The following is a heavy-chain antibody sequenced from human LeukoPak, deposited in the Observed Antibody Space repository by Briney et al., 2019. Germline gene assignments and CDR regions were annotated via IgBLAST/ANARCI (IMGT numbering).Heavy chain of an antibody. J-gene: IGHJ4*02. D-gene: IGHD4-11*01. CDR1: GGSINSSSYY. CDR3: ARRGNYPHFDY. Sequence: SETLSLTCTVSGGSINSSSYYWGWIRQPPGKGLEWIGSIYYSGSTYYNPSLKSRVTISVDTSKNQFSLKLSSVTAADTAVYYCARRGNYPHFDYWGQGTLVTVSS. CDR2: IYYSGST. V-gene: IGHV4-39*01.